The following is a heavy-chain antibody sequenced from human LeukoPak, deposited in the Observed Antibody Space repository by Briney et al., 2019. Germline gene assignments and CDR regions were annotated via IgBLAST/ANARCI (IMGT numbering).Heavy chain of an antibody. D-gene: IGHD3-22*01. CDR2: IYYSGST. CDR3: AREYYYDSSGYLLDY. Sequence: SETLSLTCTVSGGSISSYYWSWIRQPPGKGLEWIGYIYYSGSTNYNPSLKSRVTISVDTSKNQFSLKLSSVTAADTAVYYCAREYYYDSSGYLLDYWGQGTLVTVSS. CDR1: GGSISSYY. J-gene: IGHJ4*02. V-gene: IGHV4-59*12.